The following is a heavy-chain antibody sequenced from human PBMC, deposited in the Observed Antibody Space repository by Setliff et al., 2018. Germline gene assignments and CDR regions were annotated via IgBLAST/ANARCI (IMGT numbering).Heavy chain of an antibody. J-gene: IGHJ6*02. D-gene: IGHD6-13*01. CDR3: ARQAPSSSWTYYYYYGMDV. CDR1: GGSISSSSYY. V-gene: IGHV4-39*01. CDR2: IYYSGST. Sequence: SETLSLTCTVSGGSISSSSYYWGWIRQPPGKGLEWIGSIYYSGSTYYNPSLKGRVTISVDTSKNQFSLKLSSVTAADTAVYYCARQAPSSSWTYYYYYGMDVWGQGTTVTVSS.